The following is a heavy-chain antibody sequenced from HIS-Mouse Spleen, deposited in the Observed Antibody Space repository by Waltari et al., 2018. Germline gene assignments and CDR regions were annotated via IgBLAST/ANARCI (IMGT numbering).Heavy chain of an antibody. V-gene: IGHV4-31*03. D-gene: IGHD2-2*01. Sequence: QVQLQESGPGLVKPSQTLSLTCTVSGGSISSGGYYWSWIRQPPGKGREWIGYIYYSGSTYYNPSLKSRVTISVDTSKNQFSLKLSSVTAADTAVYYCASSYCSSTSCYAAGEGYFDYWGQGTLVTVSS. CDR3: ASSYCSSTSCYAAGEGYFDY. CDR1: GGSISSGGYY. CDR2: IYYSGST. J-gene: IGHJ4*02.